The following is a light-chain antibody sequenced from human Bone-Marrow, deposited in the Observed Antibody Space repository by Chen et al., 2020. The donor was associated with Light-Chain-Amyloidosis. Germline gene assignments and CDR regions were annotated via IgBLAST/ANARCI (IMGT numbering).Light chain of an antibody. CDR3: QVWDRSSDRPV. CDR2: DDS. Sequence: SYVLTQPSSVPVAPGPTATIACGGNNIGSTSVHCYQQTPGQAPLLVVYDDSDRPSGIPERLSGSTSGNTATLTISRVEAGDEADYYCQVWDRSSDRPVFGGGTKLTVL. V-gene: IGLV3-21*02. CDR1: NIGSTS. J-gene: IGLJ3*02.